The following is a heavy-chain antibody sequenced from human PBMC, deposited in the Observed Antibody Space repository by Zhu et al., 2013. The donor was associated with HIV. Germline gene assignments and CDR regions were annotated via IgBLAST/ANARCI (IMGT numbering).Heavy chain of an antibody. Sequence: QVQLVQSGAEVKKPGASVKVSCQASGYPFLSLGLSWVRQAPGQGLEWLGWIGTYNDNINYAQKFQARLTMSTDISTGTVYMEMRRLRSDDTAVYFCARDNFRGAPGSFDLWGPGTPVTVSS. CDR1: GYPFLSLG. J-gene: IGHJ2*01. CDR2: IGTYNDNI. V-gene: IGHV1-18*01. D-gene: IGHD2-15*01. CDR3: ARDNFRGAPGSFDL.